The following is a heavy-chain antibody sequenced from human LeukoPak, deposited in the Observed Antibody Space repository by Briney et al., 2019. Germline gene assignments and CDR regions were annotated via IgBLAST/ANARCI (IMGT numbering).Heavy chain of an antibody. CDR1: GFTFSSYG. CDR3: ARDGTVGATFRGTDY. Sequence: GGTLRLSCAASGFTFSSYGMSWVRQAPGKGLEWVSAISGSGGSTYYADSVKGRFTISRDNSKNTLYLQMNSLRAEDTAVYYCARDGTVGATFRGTDYWGQGTLVTVSS. D-gene: IGHD1-26*01. CDR2: ISGSGGST. V-gene: IGHV3-23*01. J-gene: IGHJ4*02.